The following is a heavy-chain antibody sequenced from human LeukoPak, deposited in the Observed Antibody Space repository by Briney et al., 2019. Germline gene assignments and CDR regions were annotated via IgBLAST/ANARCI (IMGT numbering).Heavy chain of an antibody. CDR1: GFTFSTYA. CDR2: ISGSGGST. D-gene: IGHD3-10*01. J-gene: IGHJ4*02. Sequence: GGSLSLSCAASGFTFSTYAMSWVRQAPGKGLEWVSVISGSGGSTYYADSVKGRFTISRDNSKNTLYLQMNSLRAEDTAVYYCAKQYYGSGSYYVRFDHWGQGTLVTVSS. CDR3: AKQYYGSGSYYVRFDH. V-gene: IGHV3-23*01.